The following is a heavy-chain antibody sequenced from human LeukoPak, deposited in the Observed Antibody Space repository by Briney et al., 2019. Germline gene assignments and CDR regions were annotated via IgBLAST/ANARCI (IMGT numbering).Heavy chain of an antibody. CDR2: INGDGSTT. J-gene: IGHJ4*02. Sequence: PGGSLRLSCAASGFTFSSYDMTWVRQAPGKGLVWVSRINGDGSTTAYADSVKGRFTISRDNAKNTLYLQTNSLRVEDTAVYYCARGAAPQGYWGQGTLVTISS. D-gene: IGHD2-15*01. CDR3: ARGAAPQGY. CDR1: GFTFSSYD. V-gene: IGHV3-74*03.